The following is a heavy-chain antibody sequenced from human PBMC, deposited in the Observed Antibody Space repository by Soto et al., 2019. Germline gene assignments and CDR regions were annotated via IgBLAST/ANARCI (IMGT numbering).Heavy chain of an antibody. J-gene: IGHJ6*02. D-gene: IGHD2-15*01. V-gene: IGHV1-69*13. Sequence: ASVKVSCKASGGTFSSYAISWVRQAPGQGLEWMGGIIPIFGTANYAQKFQGRVTITADESTSTAYMELSSLRSEDTAVYYCARSLIIVVVVAATDYYYYGMDVWGQGTTVTVSS. CDR2: IIPIFGTA. CDR1: GGTFSSYA. CDR3: ARSLIIVVVVAATDYYYYGMDV.